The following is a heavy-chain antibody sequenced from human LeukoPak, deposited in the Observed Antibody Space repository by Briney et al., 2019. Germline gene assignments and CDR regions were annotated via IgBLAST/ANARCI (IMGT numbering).Heavy chain of an antibody. CDR3: ARAPDIAMALFDY. Sequence: GGSLRLSCAASGFTFSSYAMSWVRQAPGKGLEWVSAISGSGGSTYYADSVKGRFTISRDNSKYSLYLQMNSLRAEDTAVYYCARAPDIAMALFDYWGQGTLVTVSS. J-gene: IGHJ4*02. D-gene: IGHD5-18*01. CDR1: GFTFSSYA. CDR2: ISGSGGST. V-gene: IGHV3-23*01.